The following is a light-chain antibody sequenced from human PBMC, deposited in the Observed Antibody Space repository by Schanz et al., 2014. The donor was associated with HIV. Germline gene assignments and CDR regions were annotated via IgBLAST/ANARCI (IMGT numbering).Light chain of an antibody. CDR3: VLYMGSDSYWV. CDR1: SGSVSTSSY. CDR2: NTD. J-gene: IGLJ3*02. V-gene: IGLV8-61*01. Sequence: QAVVTQEPSFSVSPGGTVTLTCGLSSGSVSTSSYHTWYRQTPGQPPRTLISNTDTLSSGVPDRFSGYVVENKAALTITGGRADDEADYYCVLYMGSDSYWVFGGGAKLTV.